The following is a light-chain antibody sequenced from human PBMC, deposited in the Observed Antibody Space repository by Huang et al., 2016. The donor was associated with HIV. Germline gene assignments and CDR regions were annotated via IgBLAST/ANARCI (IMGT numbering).Light chain of an antibody. CDR1: QSISSY. V-gene: IGKV1-39*01. J-gene: IGKJ3*01. CDR3: QQSYSTPYT. CDR2: AAS. Sequence: DIQMTQSPSSLSVSVGDRVTITCRASQSISSYLNWYQQKPGKAPNLLIYAASSLQSGVPPRFSGSGSGTDFTLTISSLQPEDFATYYCQQSYSTPYTFGPGTKVDIK.